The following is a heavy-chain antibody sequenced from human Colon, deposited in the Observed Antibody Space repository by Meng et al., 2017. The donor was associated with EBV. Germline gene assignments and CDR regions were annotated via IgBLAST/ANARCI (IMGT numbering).Heavy chain of an antibody. CDR2: TYFRSKWYN. Sequence: QVQLQQSGPGLVKPSQTLSLTCAISGDSVSSNSAAWNWIRQSPSRGLEWLGRTYFRSKWYNDYAVSVTGRITINPDTSKNQFSLHLNSMTPEDTAVYYCVRDPGISVVIAFDFWGQGTLVTVSS. J-gene: IGHJ4*02. CDR1: GDSVSSNSAA. D-gene: IGHD3-22*01. V-gene: IGHV6-1*01. CDR3: VRDPGISVVIAFDF.